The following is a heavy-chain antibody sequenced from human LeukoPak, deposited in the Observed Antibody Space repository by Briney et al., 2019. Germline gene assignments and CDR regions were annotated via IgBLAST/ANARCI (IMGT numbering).Heavy chain of an antibody. J-gene: IGHJ4*02. Sequence: KPSETLSLTCTVSGGSISSGSYYWSWIRQPAGKGLEWIGRIYTSGRIDYNPSLKSRVTISLDTSKNQFSLSLTSVTAADTAVYYCATDPGSPGGSPLDKWGQGTLVTVSS. V-gene: IGHV4-61*02. D-gene: IGHD3-16*01. CDR1: GGSISSGSYY. CDR2: IYTSGRI. CDR3: ATDPGSPGGSPLDK.